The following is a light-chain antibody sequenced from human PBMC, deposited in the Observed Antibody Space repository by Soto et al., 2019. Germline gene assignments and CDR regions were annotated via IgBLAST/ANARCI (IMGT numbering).Light chain of an antibody. V-gene: IGKV1-5*03. CDR2: KAS. Sequence: DIQMTQSPSTLSASVGDRVTITCRASQSINSWLAWYQQKPGKAPKLLIYKASSLESGVPSRFSGSGSGTEFTLTISSLQSDDFATYYCQHYNSYSEAFGQGTKVDIK. CDR3: QHYNSYSEA. J-gene: IGKJ1*01. CDR1: QSINSW.